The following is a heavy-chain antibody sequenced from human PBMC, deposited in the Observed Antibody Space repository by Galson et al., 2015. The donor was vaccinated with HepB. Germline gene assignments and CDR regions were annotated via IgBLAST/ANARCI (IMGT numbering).Heavy chain of an antibody. V-gene: IGHV3-15*01. CDR2: IKSKTDGGTT. Sequence: SLRLSCAASGFTFSNAWMSWVRQAPGKGLEWVGRIKSKTDGGTTDYAAPVKGRFTISRDDSKNTLYLQMNSLKTEDTAVYYCTHQWLVLGGALGYWGQGTLVTVSS. CDR3: THQWLVLGGALGY. J-gene: IGHJ4*02. CDR1: GFTFSNAW. D-gene: IGHD6-19*01.